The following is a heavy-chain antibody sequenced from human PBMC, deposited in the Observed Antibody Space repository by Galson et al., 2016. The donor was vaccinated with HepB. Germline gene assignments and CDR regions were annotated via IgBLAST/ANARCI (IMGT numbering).Heavy chain of an antibody. CDR2: ISGSGGST. J-gene: IGHJ4*02. Sequence: SLRLSCAASGFTFRGSVMRWVRQAPGEGLEWVSSISGSGGSTYYADSVKGRFTISRDNSKSTLYLQMTSLTVEDTAIYYCAKPGEMATIGRVDDYWGQGALVTVSS. V-gene: IGHV3-23*01. CDR3: AKPGEMATIGRVDDY. CDR1: GFTFRGSV. D-gene: IGHD5-24*01.